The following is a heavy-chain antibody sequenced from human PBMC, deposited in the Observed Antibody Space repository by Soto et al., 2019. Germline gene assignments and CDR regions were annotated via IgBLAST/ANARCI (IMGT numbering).Heavy chain of an antibody. CDR1: GGSISTGGYY. CDR2: IDGSGYT. J-gene: IGHJ4*02. Sequence: TSETLSLTCTVSGGSISTGGYYWSWIRQYPGKGLEWLGYIDGSGYTFYNPSLQSRLTLSMDTSKNQFSLKLSSATAADTAVYFCARKQAGFFYGIDYCGQGTLVTVSS. CDR3: ARKQAGFFYGIDY. V-gene: IGHV4-31*03. D-gene: IGHD3-3*01.